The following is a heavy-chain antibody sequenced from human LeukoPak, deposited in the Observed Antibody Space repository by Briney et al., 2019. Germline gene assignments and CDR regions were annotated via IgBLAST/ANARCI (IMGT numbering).Heavy chain of an antibody. CDR3: ARQEGKRYCSGGSCYWLDWFDP. J-gene: IGHJ5*02. Sequence: GESLKISCKGSGYSFTSYWIGWVRQMPGKGLEWMGIIYPGDSDTRYSPSFQGQVSISADKSISTASLQWSSLKASDTAMYYCARQEGKRYCSGGSCYWLDWFDPWGQGTLVTVSS. CDR1: GYSFTSYW. D-gene: IGHD2-15*01. V-gene: IGHV5-51*01. CDR2: IYPGDSDT.